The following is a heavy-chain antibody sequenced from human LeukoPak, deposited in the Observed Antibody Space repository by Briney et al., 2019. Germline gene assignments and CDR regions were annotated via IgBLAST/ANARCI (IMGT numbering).Heavy chain of an antibody. Sequence: SLRLSFAASGFTLDDYSIHRVPQASGEGLEGVPGISWNSGSIGYADSVKGRFTISRDNAKNSLYLQMNSLRAEDTALYYCAKAARVANRAGFDYWGQGTLVTVSS. CDR3: AKAARVANRAGFDY. V-gene: IGHV3-9*01. D-gene: IGHD3-3*01. J-gene: IGHJ4*02. CDR2: ISWNSGSI. CDR1: GFTLDDYS.